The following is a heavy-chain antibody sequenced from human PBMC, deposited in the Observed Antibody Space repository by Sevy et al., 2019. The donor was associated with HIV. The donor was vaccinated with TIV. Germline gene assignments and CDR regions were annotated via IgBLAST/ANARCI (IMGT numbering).Heavy chain of an antibody. V-gene: IGHV3-21*01. CDR2: ISSSSSYI. D-gene: IGHD6-13*01. J-gene: IGHJ6*03. Sequence: GGSLRLSCAASGFTFSSYSMNWVRQAPGKGLEWVSSISSSSSYIYYADSVKGRFTISRDNAKNSLYLQMNSLRAEDTAVYYWARGASFKQQLATRRDYYYYMDVWGKGTTVTVSS. CDR3: ARGASFKQQLATRRDYYYYMDV. CDR1: GFTFSSYS.